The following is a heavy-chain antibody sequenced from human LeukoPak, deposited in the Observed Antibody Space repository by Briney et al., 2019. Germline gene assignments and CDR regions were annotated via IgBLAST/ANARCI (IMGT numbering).Heavy chain of an antibody. CDR1: GFTFSSYS. CDR3: ASGIILGIAVAGTTVKGDY. D-gene: IGHD6-19*01. Sequence: GGSLRLSCAASGFTFSSYSMNWVRQAPGKGLEWVSSISSSSSYIYYADSVKGRFTISRDNAKNPLYLQMNSLRAEDTAVYYCASGIILGIAVAGTTVKGDYWGQGTLVTVSS. CDR2: ISSSSSYI. V-gene: IGHV3-21*01. J-gene: IGHJ4*02.